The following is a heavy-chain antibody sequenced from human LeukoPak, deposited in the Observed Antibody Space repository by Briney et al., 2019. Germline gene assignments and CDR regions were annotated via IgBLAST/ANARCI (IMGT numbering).Heavy chain of an antibody. J-gene: IGHJ4*02. CDR3: AKDDRWLQFCC. V-gene: IGHV3-23*01. Sequence: GGLRLSCAASGFSLSDYYMIWIRQAPGKGLEWVSGIIPSGHTTYYADSVRGRFTISRDNSRNTVYLQMNSLRAEDTAVYYCAKDDRWLQFCCWGQGTLVTVSA. CDR2: IIPSGHTT. D-gene: IGHD5-24*01. CDR1: GFSLSDYY.